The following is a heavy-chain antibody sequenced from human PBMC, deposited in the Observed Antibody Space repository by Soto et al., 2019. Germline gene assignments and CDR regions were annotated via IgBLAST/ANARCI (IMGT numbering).Heavy chain of an antibody. Sequence: QVHLVESGGGVVQPGMSLRLSCVASGFTFSSYGMHWVRQAPGKGLEWVAVIWFDGTNEYYADSVTGRFTISRDNSRNTLYLQLDSLRAEDTAVYYCARDGDGSLHYFDLWGQGTLVTLSS. V-gene: IGHV3-33*01. D-gene: IGHD3-3*01. CDR3: ARDGDGSLHYFDL. CDR1: GFTFSSYG. CDR2: IWFDGTNE. J-gene: IGHJ4*02.